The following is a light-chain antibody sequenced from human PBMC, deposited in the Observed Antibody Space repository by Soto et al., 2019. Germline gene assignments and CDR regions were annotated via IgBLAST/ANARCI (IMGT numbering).Light chain of an antibody. J-gene: IGKJ2*01. CDR2: AAS. CDR3: LQSNSFPHT. V-gene: IGKV1-12*01. Sequence: DIQMTQSPSSVSASVGDRVTITCRASQYISSWLAWYQQKPGKAPQLLIYAASSLQSGVPSRFSGIGSVTVFPLTSSSRQPEDFATFYCLQSNSFPHTFGQGTKLEIK. CDR1: QYISSW.